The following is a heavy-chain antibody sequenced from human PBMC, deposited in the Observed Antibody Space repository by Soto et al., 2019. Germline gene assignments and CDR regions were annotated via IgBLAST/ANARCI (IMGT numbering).Heavy chain of an antibody. CDR1: GYTFTSYG. V-gene: IGHV1-18*01. J-gene: IGHJ4*02. D-gene: IGHD6-19*01. CDR2: ISAYNGNT. Sequence: ASVKVSCKASGYTFTSYGISWVRQAPGQGLEWMGWISAYNGNTNYAQKLQGRVTMTTDTSTSTAYVELRSLRSDDTAVYYCASVTYSSGWYGPYFDYWGQGTLVTVSS. CDR3: ASVTYSSGWYGPYFDY.